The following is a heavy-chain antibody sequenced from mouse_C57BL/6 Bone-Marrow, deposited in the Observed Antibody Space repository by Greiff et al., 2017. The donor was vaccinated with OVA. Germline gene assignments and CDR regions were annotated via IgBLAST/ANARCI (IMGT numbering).Heavy chain of an antibody. CDR2: IYPGDGDT. V-gene: IGHV1-82*01. CDR3: ARGAQATGYYAMDY. D-gene: IGHD3-2*02. J-gene: IGHJ4*01. Sequence: QVQLKESGPELVKPGASVKISCKASGYAFSSSWMNWVKQRPGKGLEWIGRIYPGDGDTNYNGKFKGKATLTADKSSSTAYMQLSSLTSEDSAVYFCARGAQATGYYAMDYWGQGTSVTVSS. CDR1: GYAFSSSW.